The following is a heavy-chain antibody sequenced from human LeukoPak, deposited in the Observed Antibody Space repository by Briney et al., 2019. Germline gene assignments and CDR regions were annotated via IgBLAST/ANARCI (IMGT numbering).Heavy chain of an antibody. CDR2: IIPILGIA. D-gene: IGHD1-26*01. J-gene: IGHJ4*02. CDR1: GYTFTSYY. Sequence: SVKVSCKASGYTFTSYYMHWVRQAPGQGLEWMGRIIPILGIANYAQKFQGRVTITADKSTSTAYMELSSLRSEDTAVYYCARVGGSGGPDYWGQGTLVTVSS. V-gene: IGHV1-69*02. CDR3: ARVGGSGGPDY.